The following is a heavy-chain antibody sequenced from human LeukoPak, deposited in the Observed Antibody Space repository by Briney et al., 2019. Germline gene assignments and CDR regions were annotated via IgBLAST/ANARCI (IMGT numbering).Heavy chain of an antibody. D-gene: IGHD3-22*01. CDR3: ARVYYYYDSSGILSLYFDY. V-gene: IGHV1-2*02. CDR2: VNPTSGGT. J-gene: IGHJ4*02. Sequence: GASVKVSCKTSGYTFTSYYMHWVRQAPGQGLEWMGWVNPTSGGTNNQQKFQGRVTMTRDTSISTAYMELCRLRSDDTAVYYCARVYYYYDSSGILSLYFDYWGQGTLVTVSS. CDR1: GYTFTSYY.